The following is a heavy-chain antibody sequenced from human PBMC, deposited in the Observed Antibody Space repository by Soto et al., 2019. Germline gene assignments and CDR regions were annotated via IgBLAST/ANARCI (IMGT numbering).Heavy chain of an antibody. Sequence: QVQLVQSGAEVKKPGASVKVSCKASGYTFTSYGISWVRQAPGQGLEWMGWISAYNGNTNYAQKLQGRVTMTTDTSTSTAYMELRSLRADDTAVYYCARDPGLFRAPPDYYYGMDVWGQGSTVTVSS. CDR3: ARDPGLFRAPPDYYYGMDV. J-gene: IGHJ6*02. V-gene: IGHV1-18*01. CDR2: ISAYNGNT. CDR1: GYTFTSYG.